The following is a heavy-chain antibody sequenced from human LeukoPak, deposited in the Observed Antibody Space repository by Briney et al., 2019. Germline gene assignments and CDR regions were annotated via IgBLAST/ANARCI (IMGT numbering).Heavy chain of an antibody. Sequence: PGGSLRLSCAASGFTFDDYTMHWVRQAPGKGLEWVSLISWDGGSTYYADSVKGRFTISRDNSKNSLYLQMNSLRTEDTALYYCAKGERIAAAGTGGYFDYWGQGTLVTVSS. CDR2: ISWDGGST. CDR1: GFTFDDYT. V-gene: IGHV3-43*01. D-gene: IGHD6-13*01. J-gene: IGHJ4*02. CDR3: AKGERIAAAGTGGYFDY.